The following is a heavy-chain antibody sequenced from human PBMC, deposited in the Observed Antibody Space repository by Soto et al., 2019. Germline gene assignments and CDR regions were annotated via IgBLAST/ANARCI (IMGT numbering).Heavy chain of an antibody. J-gene: IGHJ5*02. Sequence: QVQLVQSGAEVRKPGASVRVSCQASAYPFTSYGINWLRQAPGQGLEWLGWISGYNGNTNYAQKLQDRVTMTTDTSTNTAYMELRSLRSDDTAVYYCARGSYGDYGWFDPWGQGTLVTVSS. CDR2: ISGYNGNT. CDR3: ARGSYGDYGWFDP. D-gene: IGHD4-17*01. CDR1: AYPFTSYG. V-gene: IGHV1-18*01.